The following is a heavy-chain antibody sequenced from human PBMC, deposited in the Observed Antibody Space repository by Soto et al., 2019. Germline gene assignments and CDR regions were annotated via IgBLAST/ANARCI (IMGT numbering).Heavy chain of an antibody. Sequence: ASVKVSCKASGYTFTSYAMHWVRQAPGQRLEWMGWINAGNGNTKYSQKFQGRVTITRDTSASTAYMELSSLRSEDTAVYYCATDYYDSSGYYYGDFQHWGQGTLVTVSS. CDR3: ATDYYDSSGYYYGDFQH. J-gene: IGHJ1*01. V-gene: IGHV1-3*01. CDR2: INAGNGNT. D-gene: IGHD3-22*01. CDR1: GYTFTSYA.